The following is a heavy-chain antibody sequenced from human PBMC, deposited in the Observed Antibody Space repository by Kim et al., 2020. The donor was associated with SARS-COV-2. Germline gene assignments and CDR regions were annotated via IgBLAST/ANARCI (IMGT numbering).Heavy chain of an antibody. CDR2: IWYDGSNK. CDR1: GFTFSSYG. V-gene: IGHV3-33*06. CDR3: AKDGGSYAAGYFDY. J-gene: IGHJ4*02. Sequence: GGSLRLSCAASGFTFSSYGMHWVRQAPGKGLEWVAVIWYDGSNKYYADSVKGRFTISRDNSKNTLYLQMNSLRAEDTAVYYCAKDGGSYAAGYFDYWGQGTLVTVSS. D-gene: IGHD1-26*01.